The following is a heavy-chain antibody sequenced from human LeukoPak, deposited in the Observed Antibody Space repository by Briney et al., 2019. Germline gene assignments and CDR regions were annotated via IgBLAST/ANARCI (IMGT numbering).Heavy chain of an antibody. Sequence: PSETLSLTCAVYRGSFSGYYWSWIRQPPGKGLEWIGEIHHSGSTNYNTSLKSRVTISVDTSKNQFSLKLSSVTAADTAVYYCAREGDSSVYYDYWGQGTLVTVSS. J-gene: IGHJ4*02. D-gene: IGHD3-22*01. CDR2: IHHSGST. CDR1: RGSFSGYY. V-gene: IGHV4-34*01. CDR3: AREGDSSVYYDY.